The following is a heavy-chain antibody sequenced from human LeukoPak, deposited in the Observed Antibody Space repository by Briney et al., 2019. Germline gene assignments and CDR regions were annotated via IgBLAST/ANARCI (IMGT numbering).Heavy chain of an antibody. CDR3: AKASVTTAVLFDS. CDR1: GGSISSYF. D-gene: IGHD4-23*01. V-gene: IGHV4-59*01. Sequence: SETLSLTCTVSGGSISSYFWNWIRQPPGQRLQWIGYMSNTGITKYNPSLKSRVTISADTSKNQFSLILNSSTADTAVYYCAKASVTTAVLFDSWGQGTLVTVSS. J-gene: IGHJ4*02. CDR2: MSNTGIT.